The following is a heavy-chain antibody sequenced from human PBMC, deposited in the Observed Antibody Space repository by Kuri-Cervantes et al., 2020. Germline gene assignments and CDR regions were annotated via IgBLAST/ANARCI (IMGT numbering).Heavy chain of an antibody. CDR2: LYYSGTT. Sequence: SETLSLTCTVSGGSISSNSHYWGWIRQPPGKGLEWIGSLYYSGTTYYNPSLKSRVTISVDTSKNQFSLKLSSVTAADTAVYYCASTPGVVVPAAMGVGRDYFDYWGQGTLVTVSS. V-gene: IGHV4-39*01. J-gene: IGHJ4*02. CDR3: ASTPGVVVPAAMGVGRDYFDY. D-gene: IGHD2-2*01. CDR1: GGSISSNSHY.